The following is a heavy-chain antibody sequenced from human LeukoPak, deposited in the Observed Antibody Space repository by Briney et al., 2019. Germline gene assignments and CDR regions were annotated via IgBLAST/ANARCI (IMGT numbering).Heavy chain of an antibody. Sequence: PGGSLRLSCAASGFTFISYSMNWVRQAPGRVLEWVSSISSSSSHIYYAHSVKSRFTNSRDNAKNSMYLQMNRLRAEDTAVYYCARDYLVGSEQWLFYYYCYGMDVWGQGTTVTVSS. V-gene: IGHV3-21*01. CDR2: ISSSSSHI. J-gene: IGHJ6*02. CDR3: ARDYLVGSEQWLFYYYCYGMDV. D-gene: IGHD6-19*01. CDR1: GFTFISYS.